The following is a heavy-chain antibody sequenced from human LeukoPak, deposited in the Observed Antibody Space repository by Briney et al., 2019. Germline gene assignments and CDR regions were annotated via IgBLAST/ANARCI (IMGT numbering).Heavy chain of an antibody. CDR2: VDPEDGET. J-gene: IGHJ4*02. CDR3: ATLPYGSGSQFDY. Sequence: ASVTVSCKVSGYTFTDYYMHWVQQAPGKGLEWMGLVDPEDGETIYAEKFQGRVTITADTSTDTAYMELSSLRSEDTAVYYCATLPYGSGSQFDYWGQGTLVTVSS. D-gene: IGHD3-10*01. CDR1: GYTFTDYY. V-gene: IGHV1-69-2*01.